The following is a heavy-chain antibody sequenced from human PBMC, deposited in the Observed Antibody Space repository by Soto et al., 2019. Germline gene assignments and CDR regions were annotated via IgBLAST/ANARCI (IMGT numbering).Heavy chain of an antibody. V-gene: IGHV3-30-3*01. D-gene: IGHD2-15*01. CDR1: GFTFSSYA. J-gene: IGHJ4*02. Sequence: QVQLVESGGGVVQPGRSLRLSCAASGFTFSSYAMHWVRQAPGKGLEWVAVISYDGSNKYYADSVKGRFTISRDNSKNTRYLQMNSLRAEDTAVYYCAREGCSGGSCYPRPFDYWGQGTLVTVSS. CDR3: AREGCSGGSCYPRPFDY. CDR2: ISYDGSNK.